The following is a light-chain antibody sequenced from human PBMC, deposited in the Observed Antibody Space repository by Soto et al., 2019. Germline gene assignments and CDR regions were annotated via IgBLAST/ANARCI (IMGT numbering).Light chain of an antibody. Sequence: EIVLTQSPGALSLSPGERATLSCMASESISWHLAWYQQRPGQPPRLLIYDASKRATGIPARFSGAGSGTDFTLTISRLEPEDFAVYYCQQRTLWRTFGQGTKVDIK. CDR1: ESISWH. J-gene: IGKJ1*01. CDR3: QQRTLWRT. V-gene: IGKV3-11*01. CDR2: DAS.